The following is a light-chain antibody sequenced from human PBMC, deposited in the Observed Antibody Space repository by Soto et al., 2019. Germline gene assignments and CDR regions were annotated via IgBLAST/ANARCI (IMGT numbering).Light chain of an antibody. CDR2: DAS. Sequence: DIQMTQSPSTLSASVGDRVTITCRASQSISSWLAWYQQKPGKAPKLLIYDASSLESGVPSRFSGSGSGTDFTLTISRLEPEDFAVYYCQQYGSSPTTFGQGTRLEIK. V-gene: IGKV1-5*01. CDR1: QSISSW. J-gene: IGKJ5*01. CDR3: QQYGSSPTT.